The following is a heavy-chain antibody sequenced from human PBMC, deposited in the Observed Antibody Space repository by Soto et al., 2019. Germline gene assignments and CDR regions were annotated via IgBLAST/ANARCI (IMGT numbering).Heavy chain of an antibody. J-gene: IGHJ4*01. Sequence: EVQLVESGGGLVQPGGSLRLSCAASGLPFGDNWMHWVRQAPGKGLVWVSRISNDGSDTTYADSARGRFTVSRDNAKNTLYLQMNSLRAEDTAVYYCARDSYSSATHWGHGTLVTVSS. CDR1: GLPFGDNW. CDR2: ISNDGSDT. V-gene: IGHV3-74*01. D-gene: IGHD4-4*01. CDR3: ARDSYSSATH.